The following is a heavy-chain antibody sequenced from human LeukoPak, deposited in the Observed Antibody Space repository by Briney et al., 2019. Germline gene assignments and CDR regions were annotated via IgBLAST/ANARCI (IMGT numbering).Heavy chain of an antibody. J-gene: IGHJ4*02. CDR1: GYSISSGYY. CDR3: ARVSAMVRGAHFGY. V-gene: IGHV4-38-2*02. CDR2: IYHSGST. D-gene: IGHD3-10*01. Sequence: SETLSLTCTVSGYSISSGYYWGWIRQPPGKGLEWIGSIYHSGSTYYNPSLKSRVTISVDTSKNQFSLKLSSVTAADTAVYYCARVSAMVRGAHFGYWGQGTLVTVSS.